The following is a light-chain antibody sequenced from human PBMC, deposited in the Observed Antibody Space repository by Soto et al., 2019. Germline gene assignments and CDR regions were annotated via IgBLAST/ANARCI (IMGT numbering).Light chain of an antibody. CDR2: DAS. CDR1: QSISSW. Sequence: DIQMTQSPSSPSASVGDRVTITCRASQSISSWLAWYQQKPGKAPKLLIYDASSLESGVPSRFSGSGSGTEFTLTISSLQPEDFATYYCQQANSFPLTFGQGTRLEIK. CDR3: QQANSFPLT. V-gene: IGKV1-5*01. J-gene: IGKJ5*01.